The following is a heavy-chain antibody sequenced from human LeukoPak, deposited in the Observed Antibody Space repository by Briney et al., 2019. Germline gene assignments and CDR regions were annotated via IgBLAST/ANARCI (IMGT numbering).Heavy chain of an antibody. J-gene: IGHJ3*02. Sequence: GGSPRLSCAASGFTFSSYAMHWVRQAPGKGLEYVSAISSNGGSTYYANSVKGRFTISRDNSKNTLYLQMGSLRAEDMAVYYCAKDRAYGYESFDIWGQGTMVTVSS. CDR2: ISSNGGST. CDR1: GFTFSSYA. D-gene: IGHD4-17*01. V-gene: IGHV3-64*01. CDR3: AKDRAYGYESFDI.